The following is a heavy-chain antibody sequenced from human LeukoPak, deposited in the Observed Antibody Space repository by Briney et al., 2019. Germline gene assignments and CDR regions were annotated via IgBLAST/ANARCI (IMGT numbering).Heavy chain of an antibody. V-gene: IGHV4-59*01. CDR3: ASNGPTGSGWFDP. Sequence: SETLPLTCTVSGGSISSYYWSWIRQPPGKGLEWIGYIYYSGSTNYNPSLKSRVTISVDTSKNQFSLKLSSVTAADTAVYYCASNGPTGSGWFDPWGQGTLVTVSS. D-gene: IGHD6-19*01. J-gene: IGHJ5*02. CDR1: GGSISSYY. CDR2: IYYSGST.